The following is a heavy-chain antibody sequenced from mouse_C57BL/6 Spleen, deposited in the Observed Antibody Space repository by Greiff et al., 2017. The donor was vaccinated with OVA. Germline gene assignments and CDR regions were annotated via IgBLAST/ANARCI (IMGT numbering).Heavy chain of an antibody. Sequence: EVKLMESGGGLVKPGGSLKLSCAASGFTFSDYGMHWVRQAPEKGLEWVAYISSGSSTIYYADTVKGRFTISRDNAKNTLFLQMTSLRSEDTAMYYCARRPTDRFFDYWGKGTTLTVSS. D-gene: IGHD2-10*01. CDR1: GFTFSDYG. CDR2: ISSGSSTI. J-gene: IGHJ2*01. CDR3: ARRPTDRFFDY. V-gene: IGHV5-17*01.